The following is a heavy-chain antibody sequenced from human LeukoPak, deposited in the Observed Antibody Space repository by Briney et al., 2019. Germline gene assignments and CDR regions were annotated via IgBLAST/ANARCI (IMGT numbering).Heavy chain of an antibody. J-gene: IGHJ3*02. V-gene: IGHV1-69*13. D-gene: IGHD3-9*01. CDR1: GGTFSSYA. CDR3: ARGRDILTHLNAFDI. CDR2: IIPIFGTA. Sequence: ASVKVSCKASGGTFSSYAISWVRQAPGQGLEGMGGIIPIFGTANYAQKFQGRVTITADESTSTAYMELSSLRSEDTAVYYCARGRDILTHLNAFDIWGQGTMVTVSS.